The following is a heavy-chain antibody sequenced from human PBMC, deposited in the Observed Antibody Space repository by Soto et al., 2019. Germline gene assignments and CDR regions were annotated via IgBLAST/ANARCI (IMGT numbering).Heavy chain of an antibody. CDR3: AKGIVYYYDSSGYFAY. CDR1: GFTFRSYA. Sequence: EVQLLESGGGLVQPGGSLRLSCAASGFTFRSYAMSWVHQAPGKGLEWVSAISGSGGSTYYADSVKGRFTISRDNSKNTLYLQMNSLRAEDTAVYYCAKGIVYYYDSSGYFAYWGQGTLVTVSS. V-gene: IGHV3-23*01. J-gene: IGHJ4*02. CDR2: ISGSGGST. D-gene: IGHD3-22*01.